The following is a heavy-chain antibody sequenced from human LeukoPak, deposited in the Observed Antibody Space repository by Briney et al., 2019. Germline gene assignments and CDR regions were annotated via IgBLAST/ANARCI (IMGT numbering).Heavy chain of an antibody. D-gene: IGHD4-11*01. CDR2: IYYSGTT. Sequence: PSETLSLTCAVYGGSFSGYYWSWIRQPPGKGLEWIGSIYYSGTTYYNPSLKSRVTISVDTSKNQFSLKLSSVTAADTAIYYCARPRHLTVTTPTWFDPWGQGILVTVSS. CDR1: GGSFSGYY. CDR3: ARPRHLTVTTPTWFDP. J-gene: IGHJ5*02. V-gene: IGHV4-34*01.